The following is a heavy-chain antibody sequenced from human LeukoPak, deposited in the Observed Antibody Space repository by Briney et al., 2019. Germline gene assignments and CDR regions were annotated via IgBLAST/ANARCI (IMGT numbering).Heavy chain of an antibody. CDR2: IYYSGST. J-gene: IGHJ3*02. CDR1: GGPISSYY. Sequence: SETLSLTCTVSGGPISSYYWSWIRQPPGKGLEWIGYIYYSGSTNYNPSLKSRVTISVDTSKNQFSLKLSSVTAADTAVYYCASLSLYSSSWYVKKTPGAFDIWGQGTMVTVSS. D-gene: IGHD6-13*01. CDR3: ASLSLYSSSWYVKKTPGAFDI. V-gene: IGHV4-59*01.